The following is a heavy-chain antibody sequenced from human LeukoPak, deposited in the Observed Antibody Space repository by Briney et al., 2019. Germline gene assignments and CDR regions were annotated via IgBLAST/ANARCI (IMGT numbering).Heavy chain of an antibody. Sequence: PGGSLRLSCAASGFTFSTYLMHWVRQAPGKGLEWVAVISYDGSNKYYADSVKGRFTISRDNSKNTLYLQMNSLRAEDTAVYYCAKSVTHYYYGMDVWGQGTTVTVSS. J-gene: IGHJ6*02. V-gene: IGHV3-30*18. D-gene: IGHD4-11*01. CDR1: GFTFSTYL. CDR3: AKSVTHYYYGMDV. CDR2: ISYDGSNK.